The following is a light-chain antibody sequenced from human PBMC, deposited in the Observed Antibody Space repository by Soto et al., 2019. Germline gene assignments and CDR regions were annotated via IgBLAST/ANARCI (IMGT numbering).Light chain of an antibody. CDR3: QQSNSFPLT. CDR1: QGISSR. J-gene: IGKJ4*01. Sequence: DIQMTQSPSSVSASVGDRVTITCRASQGISSRLAWYQQKPGKAPNLLIYAASSLLSGVPSRFSGSGSETDFTLTIGSLQPEDFATYYCQQSNSFPLTFGGGTKVEIK. V-gene: IGKV1-12*01. CDR2: AAS.